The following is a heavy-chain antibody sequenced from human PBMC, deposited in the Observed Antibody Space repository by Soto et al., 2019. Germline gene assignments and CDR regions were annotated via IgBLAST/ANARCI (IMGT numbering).Heavy chain of an antibody. CDR3: ARDRGGYCSGGSCYGTVDYFDY. Sequence: QVQLVQSGAEVKKPGSSVKVSCKASGGTFSSYAISWVRQAPGQGLEWMGGIIPIFGTANYEQKFQGRVTITADESTSTAYMELSSLRSEDTAVYYCARDRGGYCSGGSCYGTVDYFDYWGQGTLVTDSS. V-gene: IGHV1-69*01. J-gene: IGHJ4*02. D-gene: IGHD2-15*01. CDR1: GGTFSSYA. CDR2: IIPIFGTA.